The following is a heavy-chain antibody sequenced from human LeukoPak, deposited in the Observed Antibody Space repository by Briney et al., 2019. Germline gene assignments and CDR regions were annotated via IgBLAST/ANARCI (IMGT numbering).Heavy chain of an antibody. CDR1: TFPFNNYE. CDR2: ISTAGSTI. CDR3: ARVSPFGFNAFDV. Sequence: GGSLRLSCVASTFPFNNYEMNWVRQSPGKGLEWISYISTAGSTIYYADSVKGRFTISRDNAEKSLFLQINSLRVEDTAVYYCARVSPFGFNAFDVWGQGTLVTVSS. D-gene: IGHD3-3*01. V-gene: IGHV3-48*03. J-gene: IGHJ3*01.